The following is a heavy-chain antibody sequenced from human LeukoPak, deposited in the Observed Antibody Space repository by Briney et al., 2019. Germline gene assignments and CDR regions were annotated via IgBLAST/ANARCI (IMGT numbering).Heavy chain of an antibody. D-gene: IGHD2-15*01. CDR1: GGSMSSYY. J-gene: IGHJ4*02. CDR2: IYYSGST. CDR3: ARGRGYCSGVSCPPGH. V-gene: IGHV4-59*01. Sequence: PSETLSLTCTVSGGSMSSYYWSWIRQPPGKRLEWIGYIYYSGSTSYNPSLKSRVTISVDTSKNQFSLKLSSVTAADTAVYYCARGRGYCSGVSCPPGHWGQGALVTVSS.